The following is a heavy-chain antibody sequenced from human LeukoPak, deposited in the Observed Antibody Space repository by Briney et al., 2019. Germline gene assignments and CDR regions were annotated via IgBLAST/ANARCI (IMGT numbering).Heavy chain of an antibody. CDR2: IKSKTDGGTT. D-gene: IGHD3-3*01. Sequence: GGSLRLSCAASGFTFSNAWMSWVRQAPGKGLEWVGRIKSKTDGGTTDYAAPVKGRFTISREDSKNTLYLQMNSLKTEDTAVYYCTTEWDFWSGYYRQAFDYWGQGTLVTVSS. V-gene: IGHV3-15*01. CDR3: TTEWDFWSGYYRQAFDY. CDR1: GFTFSNAW. J-gene: IGHJ4*02.